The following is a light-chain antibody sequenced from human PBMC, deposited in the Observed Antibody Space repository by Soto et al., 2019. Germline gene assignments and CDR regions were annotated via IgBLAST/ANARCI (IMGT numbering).Light chain of an antibody. V-gene: IGKV1-12*01. J-gene: IGKJ4*01. CDR1: HDISTW. CDR3: QQGDSCPFT. Sequence: DIKMTQSPSSVSASVGDRVTITCRASHDISTWVAWYQQKPGKAPKLLISAASTLQSGVPRRFSGSGHGTDFNLIISSLQPEDFATYFCQQGDSCPFTFGGRTKVDIQ. CDR2: AAS.